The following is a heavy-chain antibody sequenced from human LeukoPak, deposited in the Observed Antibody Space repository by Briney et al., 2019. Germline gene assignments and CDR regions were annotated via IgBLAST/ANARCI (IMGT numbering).Heavy chain of an antibody. V-gene: IGHV3-23*01. J-gene: IGHJ6*02. CDR1: GFTFSSYA. CDR3: AKDLSRLYYYYGMDV. CDR2: ISGSGGST. Sequence: GGSLRLSCAASGFTFSSYAMSWVRQAPGKGLEWVSAISGSGGSTYYADSVKGRFTISRDNSKNTLYLQMSSLRAEDTAVYYCAKDLSRLYYYYGMDVWGQGTTVTVSS. D-gene: IGHD3-3*02.